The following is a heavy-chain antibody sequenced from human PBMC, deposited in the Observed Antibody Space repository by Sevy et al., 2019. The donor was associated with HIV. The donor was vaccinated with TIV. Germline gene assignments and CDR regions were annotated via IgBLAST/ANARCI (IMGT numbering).Heavy chain of an antibody. CDR3: ARYTYYYDTTGFGAFDI. J-gene: IGHJ3*02. V-gene: IGHV3-20*04. D-gene: IGHD3-22*01. Sequence: GGSLRLSCAASGFTFDDYAMSWVRQAPGKGLEWVSGINWSGSNTGYADSVKGRFTISRDSAKTSLYLQMNSLRTKDTALYYCARYTYYYDTTGFGAFDIWGQGTMVTVSS. CDR1: GFTFDDYA. CDR2: INWSGSNT.